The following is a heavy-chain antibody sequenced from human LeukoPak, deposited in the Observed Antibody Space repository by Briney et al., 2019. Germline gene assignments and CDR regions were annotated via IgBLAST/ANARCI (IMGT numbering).Heavy chain of an antibody. CDR1: GYTFTSYG. J-gene: IGHJ4*02. Sequence: GASVKVSCKASGYTFTSYGISWVRQAPGQGLEWMGWINPKNAGTNFAQRFQGRVTMTRDTSISTVYMELSRLRSDDTALYYCARTLYIGAVPGGFDYWGQGTLITVSS. D-gene: IGHD6-13*01. V-gene: IGHV1-2*02. CDR3: ARTLYIGAVPGGFDY. CDR2: INPKNAGT.